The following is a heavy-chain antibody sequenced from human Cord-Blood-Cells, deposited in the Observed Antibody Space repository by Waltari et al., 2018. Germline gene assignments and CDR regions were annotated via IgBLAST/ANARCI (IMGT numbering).Heavy chain of an antibody. V-gene: IGHV4-34*01. CDR3: ARLSYYDSSGYYYYFDY. D-gene: IGHD3-22*01. CDR2: INHSGST. Sequence: QVQLQQWGAGLLKPSETLSLTCAVYGGSFSGYYWSWIRQPPGKGLEWIGEINHSGSTNYNPSLKSRVTISVDTSKNQFSLKLSSVTAADTAVYYCARLSYYDSSGYYYYFDYWGQGTLVTVSS. CDR1: GGSFSGYY. J-gene: IGHJ4*02.